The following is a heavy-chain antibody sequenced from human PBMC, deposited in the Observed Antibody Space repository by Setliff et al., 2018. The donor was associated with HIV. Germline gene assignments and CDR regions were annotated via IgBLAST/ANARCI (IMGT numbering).Heavy chain of an antibody. CDR2: IKEDGSEK. D-gene: IGHD2-2*01. V-gene: IGHV3-7*01. Sequence: GGSLRLSCAASGFTLGSDWMSWVRQAPGKGLEWVASIKEDGSEKYYADSVKGRFTISRDNSKNTLYLQMDSLRAEDTAVYYCVRDQNTPSRCRSKTCINPGDYWGLGTLVTVSS. J-gene: IGHJ4*02. CDR3: VRDQNTPSRCRSKTCINPGDY. CDR1: GFTLGSDW.